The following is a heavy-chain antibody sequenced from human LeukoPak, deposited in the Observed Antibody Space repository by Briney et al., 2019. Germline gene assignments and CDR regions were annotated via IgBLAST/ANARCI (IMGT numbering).Heavy chain of an antibody. CDR3: ARGGQGDGYSADEAFDF. Sequence: SQTLSLTCAISGDSVSSNSSACNWIRQSPSRGLEWLGRTYYRSKWYNDYAVSVKSRITINPDTSKNQFSLQLNSVTPEDMAVYYCARGGQGDGYSADEAFDFWGQGTMVTVS. CDR2: TYYRSKWYN. V-gene: IGHV6-1*01. CDR1: GDSVSSNSSA. J-gene: IGHJ3*01. D-gene: IGHD5-24*01.